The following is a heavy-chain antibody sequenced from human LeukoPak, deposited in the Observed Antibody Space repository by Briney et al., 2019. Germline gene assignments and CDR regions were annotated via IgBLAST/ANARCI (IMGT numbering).Heavy chain of an antibody. CDR2: INTNTGNP. CDR3: ARDQFVDTAMVAFDY. D-gene: IGHD5-18*01. Sequence: ASVEVSCKASGYTFTSYAMNWVRQAPGQGLEWMGWINTNTGNPTYAQGFTGRFVFSLDTSVSTAYLQISSLKAEDTAVYYCARDQFVDTAMVAFDYWGQGTLVTVSS. CDR1: GYTFTSYA. J-gene: IGHJ4*02. V-gene: IGHV7-4-1*02.